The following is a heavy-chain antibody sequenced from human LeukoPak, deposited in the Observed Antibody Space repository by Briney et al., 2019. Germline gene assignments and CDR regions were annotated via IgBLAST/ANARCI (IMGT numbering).Heavy chain of an antibody. D-gene: IGHD3-16*01. J-gene: IGHJ5*02. CDR1: GFTFSSHG. CDR2: ITGSGGNR. Sequence: GETLRLSCAASGFTFSSHGMNWVRQARGKGLEWVSGITGSGGNRYYADSVKGRFTISRDNSKNTPYLQMNSLRAEDTAVYYCAKDDNYIRFLSWGQGPLVTVSS. V-gene: IGHV3-23*01. CDR3: AKDDNYIRFLS.